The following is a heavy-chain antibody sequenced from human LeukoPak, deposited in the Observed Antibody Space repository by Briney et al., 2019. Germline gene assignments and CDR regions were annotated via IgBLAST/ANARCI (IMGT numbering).Heavy chain of an antibody. CDR2: INPSGGST. D-gene: IGHD1-26*01. Sequence: ASVKVSCKASGYTFTSYYMHWVRQAPGQELEWMGIINPSGGSTSYAQKFQGRVTMTRDTSTSTVYMELSSLRSEDTAVYYCARERQFRGIVGPKEEFDPWGQGTLVTVSS. CDR1: GYTFTSYY. V-gene: IGHV1-46*01. CDR3: ARERQFRGIVGPKEEFDP. J-gene: IGHJ5*02.